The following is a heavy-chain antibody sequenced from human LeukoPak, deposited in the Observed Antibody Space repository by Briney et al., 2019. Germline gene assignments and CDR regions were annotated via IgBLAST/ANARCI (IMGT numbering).Heavy chain of an antibody. J-gene: IGHJ4*02. Sequence: GASVKVSCKASGFTFSSSTMQWVRQARGQRLEWIGWIVIGSGNTNYAQKFQERVTITRDMSKSTAYMEVSSLRSEDTAVYYCAADHYYYDGEERFDYWGQGTVVTVSS. V-gene: IGHV1-58*02. CDR2: IVIGSGNT. D-gene: IGHD3-22*01. CDR3: AADHYYYDGEERFDY. CDR1: GFTFSSST.